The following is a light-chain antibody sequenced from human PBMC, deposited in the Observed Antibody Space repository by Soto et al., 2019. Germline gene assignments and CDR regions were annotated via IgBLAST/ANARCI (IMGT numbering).Light chain of an antibody. CDR1: SSDGGGYNY. CDR3: SSYAASNNFYFV. V-gene: IGLV2-8*01. Sequence: QSALTQPPSASGSPGQSVTISCTGTSSDGGGYNYVSWYQQYPGRAPKLMIYEVTKRPSGVPDRFSGSKSGNTASLTVSGLQDEDEADYYCSSYAASNNFYFVFGGGTKVTVL. J-gene: IGLJ3*02. CDR2: EVT.